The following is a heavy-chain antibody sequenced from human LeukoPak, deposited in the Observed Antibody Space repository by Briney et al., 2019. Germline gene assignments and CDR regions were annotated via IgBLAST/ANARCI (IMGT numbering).Heavy chain of an antibody. D-gene: IGHD3-16*01. CDR1: GFSFSDCA. J-gene: IGHJ4*02. Sequence: GGSLRLSCAASGFSFSDCAMSWVRQAPGKGLEWVSGLSGSGGNTHYADSVKGRFTISRDNSKNTLYLQMNSLRAEDTAVYYGAKDGGFDPMTQEDYWGQGPLVTFSS. CDR3: AKDGGFDPMTQEDY. V-gene: IGHV3-23*01. CDR2: LSGSGGNT.